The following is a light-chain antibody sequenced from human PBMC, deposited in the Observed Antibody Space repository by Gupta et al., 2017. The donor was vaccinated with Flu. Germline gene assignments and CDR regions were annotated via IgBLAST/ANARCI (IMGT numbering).Light chain of an antibody. V-gene: IGLV7-46*01. CDR1: TGAVTSDHY. J-gene: IGLJ3*02. CDR2: DTD. CDR3: LLAYRGPRV. Sequence: QAVVTQEPSLTVSPGGTVTLTCGSSTGAVTSDHYPYWFQQKPDQAPRTLIYDTDNKKPWTPARFSGSLLGDKAALTLSGAQPEDEADYYCLLAYRGPRVFGGGTKLTVV.